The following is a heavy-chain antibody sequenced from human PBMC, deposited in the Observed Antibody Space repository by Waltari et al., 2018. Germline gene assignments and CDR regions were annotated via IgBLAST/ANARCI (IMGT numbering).Heavy chain of an antibody. CDR3: ARDLVTIFGVVVAFDI. Sequence: QVQLQESGPGLVKPSETLSLTCTVSGGSISSYYWSWIRQPPGKGLEWIGYIYYSGSTNYNPDLKNRDTRSVGTSKNQYSLRLSAVTAADTAVYYCARDLVTIFGVVVAFDIWGQGTMVTVSS. V-gene: IGHV4-59*01. CDR2: IYYSGST. CDR1: GGSISSYY. D-gene: IGHD3-3*01. J-gene: IGHJ3*02.